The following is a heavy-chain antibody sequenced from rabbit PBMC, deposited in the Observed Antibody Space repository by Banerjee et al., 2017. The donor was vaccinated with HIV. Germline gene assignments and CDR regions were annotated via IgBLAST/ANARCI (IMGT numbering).Heavy chain of an antibody. D-gene: IGHD4-2*01. V-gene: IGHV1S40*01. CDR3: ARDAGYAGSNL. J-gene: IGHJ4*01. Sequence: QSLEESGGDLVKPGASLTLTCTASGIDFSNYYYMCWVRRAPGKGPEWIACMDAGSSGSTNYASWAKGRFTISKTSSTTVTLQMTSLTAADTATYFCARDAGYAGSNLWGPGTLVTVS. CDR1: GIDFSNYYY. CDR2: MDAGSSGST.